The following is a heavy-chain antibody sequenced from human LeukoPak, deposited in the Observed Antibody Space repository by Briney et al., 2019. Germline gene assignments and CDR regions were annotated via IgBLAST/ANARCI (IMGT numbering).Heavy chain of an antibody. J-gene: IGHJ4*02. D-gene: IGHD3-9*01. CDR3: AKDISRDILTGYEGPFDY. Sequence: GGSLRLSCAASGFTFDDYTMHWVRHAPGKGLEWVSLISWDGGSTYYADSVKGRFTISRDNSKNSLYLQMNSLRTEDTALYYCAKDISRDILTGYEGPFDYWGQGTLVTVSS. CDR1: GFTFDDYT. CDR2: ISWDGGST. V-gene: IGHV3-43*01.